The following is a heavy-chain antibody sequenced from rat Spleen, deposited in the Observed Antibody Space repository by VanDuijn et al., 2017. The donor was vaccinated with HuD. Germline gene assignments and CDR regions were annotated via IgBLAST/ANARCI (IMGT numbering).Heavy chain of an antibody. V-gene: IGHV5-20*01. J-gene: IGHJ2*01. CDR2: ISYDDTST. CDR3: TTWDYYDNRFDY. D-gene: IGHD1-6*01. Sequence: EVQLAESGGGLVQPGRSLKLSCAVSGFTFSDYYMAWVRQAPTKGLEWVASISYDDTSTHYRDSVKGRFTISRDIAKSNLYLQMDSLRSEDTATYYCTTWDYYDNRFDYWGQGVMVTVSS. CDR1: GFTFSDYY.